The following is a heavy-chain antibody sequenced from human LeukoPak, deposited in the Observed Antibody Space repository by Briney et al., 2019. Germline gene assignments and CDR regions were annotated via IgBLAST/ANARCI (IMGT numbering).Heavy chain of an antibody. Sequence: AGGSLRLSCAASGFTFSSYGMHWVRQAPGKGLEWVAFIRYDGSNKYYADSVKGRFTISRDNSKNTLYLQMNSLRVEDTAVYYCARDGYCSSGSCHPFDCWGQGTLVTVSS. CDR2: IRYDGSNK. V-gene: IGHV3-30*02. CDR3: ARDGYCSSGSCHPFDC. CDR1: GFTFSSYG. D-gene: IGHD2-15*01. J-gene: IGHJ4*02.